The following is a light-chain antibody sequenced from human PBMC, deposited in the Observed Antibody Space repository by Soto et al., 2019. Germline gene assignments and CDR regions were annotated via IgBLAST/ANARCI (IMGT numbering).Light chain of an antibody. V-gene: IGKV1-27*01. J-gene: IGKJ2*01. CDR2: TAS. CDR3: QKFNIPPYT. Sequence: LLSHSLAALSVSLEDRVPTTCRASQGVSNYLAWYQQKPGSPPRLLIFTASTIQSGVPSRFSGSGSGTDFSLTISSLQPEDVATYYCQKFNIPPYTFGQGTKVDIK. CDR1: QGVSNY.